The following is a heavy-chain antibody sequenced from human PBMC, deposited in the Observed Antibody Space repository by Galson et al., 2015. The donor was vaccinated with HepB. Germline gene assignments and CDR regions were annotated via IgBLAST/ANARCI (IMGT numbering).Heavy chain of an antibody. D-gene: IGHD3-22*01. CDR3: ARSLPYYYDSSGYPGGMDV. Sequence: QSGAEVKKPGESLKISCKGPGYSFTSYWIGWVRQMPGKGLEWMGIIYPGDSDTRYSPSFQGQVTISADKSISTAYLQWSSLKASDTAMNYCARSLPYYYDSSGYPGGMDVWGQGTTVTVSS. CDR1: GYSFTSYW. V-gene: IGHV5-51*01. J-gene: IGHJ6*02. CDR2: IYPGDSDT.